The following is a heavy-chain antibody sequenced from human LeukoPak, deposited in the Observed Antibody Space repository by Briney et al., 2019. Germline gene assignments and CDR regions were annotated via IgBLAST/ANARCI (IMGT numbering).Heavy chain of an antibody. CDR3: TKAVGGGRDAYDA. Sequence: GGSLRLSCVASGFTFQRHAINWVRQAPGRGLEWVSSVFDSGAPSYYADSVRGRFIISRSHSENTVYLQMDNLKVDDTAVYYCTKAVGGGRDAYDAWGQGTIVTVSS. CDR1: GFTFQRHA. V-gene: IGHV3-23*01. J-gene: IGHJ3*01. D-gene: IGHD3-16*01. CDR2: VFDSGAPS.